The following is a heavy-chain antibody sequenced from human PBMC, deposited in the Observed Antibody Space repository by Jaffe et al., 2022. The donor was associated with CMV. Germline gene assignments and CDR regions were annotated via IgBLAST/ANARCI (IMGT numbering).Heavy chain of an antibody. CDR1: GGSISSSSYY. CDR2: IYYSGST. V-gene: IGHV4-39*01. D-gene: IGHD3-22*01. J-gene: IGHJ4*02. Sequence: QLQLQESGPGLVKPSETLSLTCTVSGGSISSSSYYWGWIRQPPGKGLEWIGSIYYSGSTYYNPSLKSRVTISVDTSKNQFSLKLSSVTAADTAVYYCARHGMYYYDSSGYWGYWGQGTLVTVSS. CDR3: ARHGMYYYDSSGYWGY.